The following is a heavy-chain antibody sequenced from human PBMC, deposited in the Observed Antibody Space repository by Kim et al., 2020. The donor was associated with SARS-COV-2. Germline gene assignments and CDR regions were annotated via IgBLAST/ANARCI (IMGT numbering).Heavy chain of an antibody. V-gene: IGHV3-33*01. D-gene: IGHD3-10*01. CDR2: IWYDGSNK. J-gene: IGHJ6*03. CDR3: ASGEGGSHAPVYYYMDV. Sequence: GGSLRLSCAASGFTFSSYGMHWVRQAPGKGLEWVAVIWYDGSNKYYADSVKGRFTISRDNSKNTLYLQMNSLRAEDTAVYYCASGEGGSHAPVYYYMDVWGKGTTVTVSS. CDR1: GFTFSSYG.